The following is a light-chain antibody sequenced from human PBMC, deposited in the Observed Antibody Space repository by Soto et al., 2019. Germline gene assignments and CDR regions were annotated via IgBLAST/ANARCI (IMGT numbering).Light chain of an antibody. J-gene: IGKJ4*01. Sequence: EIILTQSPGTLSLSPGDRATLSCRASQRITNNDLAWFQQKPGQSPRLLIYAVATSAADTPDRFGGSGSGTAFTLTISSLEREDFALYHCLQYDTTPLSFGGGTKLEI. V-gene: IGKV3-20*01. CDR1: QRITNND. CDR3: LQYDTTPLS. CDR2: AVA.